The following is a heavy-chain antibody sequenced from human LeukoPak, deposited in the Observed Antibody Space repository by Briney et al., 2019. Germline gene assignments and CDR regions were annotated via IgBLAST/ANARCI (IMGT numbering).Heavy chain of an antibody. CDR2: IYGGGDS. Sequence: PGGSLRLSCAASGFTFSDYYMSWIRQAPGKGLEWVSGIYGGGDSYYAESVTGRFTISRDNSRNTLHLQMNSLRGEDTAVYYCARELTVGATIDYWGQGTLVTVSS. D-gene: IGHD1-26*01. CDR1: GFTFSDYY. J-gene: IGHJ4*02. CDR3: ARELTVGATIDY. V-gene: IGHV3-66*02.